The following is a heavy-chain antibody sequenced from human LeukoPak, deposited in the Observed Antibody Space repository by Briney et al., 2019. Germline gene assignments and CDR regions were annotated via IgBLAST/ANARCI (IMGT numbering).Heavy chain of an antibody. CDR3: ARAQGIAVAGTVY. D-gene: IGHD6-19*01. CDR2: ISSSSSYI. V-gene: IGHV3-21*01. CDR1: GFTFSSYS. J-gene: IGHJ4*02. Sequence: GGSLRLSCAAPGFTFSSYSMNWVRQAPGKGLEWVSSISSSSSYIYYADSVKGRFTISRDNAKNSLYLQMNSLRAEDTAVYYCARAQGIAVAGTVYWGQGTLVTVSS.